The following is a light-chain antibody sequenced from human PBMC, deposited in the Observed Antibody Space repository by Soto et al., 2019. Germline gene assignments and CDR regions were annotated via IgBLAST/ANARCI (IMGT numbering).Light chain of an antibody. J-gene: IGLJ1*01. CDR3: SSYAGSSALYV. Sequence: QSVLTQPASVSGSPGQSITISCTGTNSDVGGYNYVSWYQQRPGKAPKLMIYDVSNRPSGVSNRFSGSKSGNTASLTISGLQAEDEADYYCSSYAGSSALYVFGTGTKFTVL. CDR2: DVS. V-gene: IGLV2-14*01. CDR1: NSDVGGYNY.